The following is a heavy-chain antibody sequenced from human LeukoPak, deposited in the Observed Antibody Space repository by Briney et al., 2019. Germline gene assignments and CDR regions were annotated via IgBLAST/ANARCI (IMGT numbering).Heavy chain of an antibody. J-gene: IGHJ6*02. CDR1: GFTFGDHA. CDR3: SRGPIDLWRHNGMDV. D-gene: IGHD5-18*01. CDR2: IRSKAYGGTT. Sequence: PGGSLRLSCSASGFTFGDHAMSWVRQAPGKGLDWVGFIRSKAYGGTTKYAASVTGRFTISRDDSTNIAYLQMNSLDTEDTAVYFCSRGPIDLWRHNGMDVWGQGTTVIVSS. V-gene: IGHV3-49*04.